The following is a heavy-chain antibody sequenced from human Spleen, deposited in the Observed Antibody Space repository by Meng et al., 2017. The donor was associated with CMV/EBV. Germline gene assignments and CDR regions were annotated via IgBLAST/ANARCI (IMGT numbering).Heavy chain of an antibody. Sequence: GGSLRLSCAASGFRFGDYSMHWVRQAPGKGLEWVAVISFDGTTKYYADSVRGRSAISRDNSENTLYLQMNTLRTEDSAVYYCARDLRWEPRGYYGMDVWGQGTTVTVSS. D-gene: IGHD1-26*01. CDR3: ARDLRWEPRGYYGMDV. V-gene: IGHV3-30*03. CDR2: ISFDGTTK. J-gene: IGHJ6*02. CDR1: GFRFGDYS.